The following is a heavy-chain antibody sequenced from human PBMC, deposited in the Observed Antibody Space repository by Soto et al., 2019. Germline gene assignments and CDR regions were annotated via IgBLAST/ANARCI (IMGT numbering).Heavy chain of an antibody. J-gene: IGHJ3*02. D-gene: IGHD5-18*01. V-gene: IGHV4-39*01. CDR3: ARVSYTAMVKTAFDI. Sequence: SETLSLTCTVSGGSISSSSYYWGWIRQPPGKGLEWIGSIYYSGSTYYNPSLKSRVTISVDTSKNQFSLKLSSVTAADTAVYYCARVSYTAMVKTAFDIRGQGTMVTVSS. CDR2: IYYSGST. CDR1: GGSISSSSYY.